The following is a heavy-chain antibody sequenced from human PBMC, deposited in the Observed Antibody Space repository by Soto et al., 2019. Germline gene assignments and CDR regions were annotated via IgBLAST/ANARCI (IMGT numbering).Heavy chain of an antibody. CDR2: IIPIFGTA. CDR3: ASNLEYTRYDYCGMDV. V-gene: IGHV1-69*13. Sequence: GASVKCSCKAAGGTFSSYAISWVRQAPGQGLEWMGGIIPIFGTANYAQKFQGRVTITADESTSTAYMELSSLRSEDTAVYYCASNLEYTRYDYCGMDVWGQCTRVTVSS. J-gene: IGHJ6*02. CDR1: GGTFSSYA. D-gene: IGHD2-2*02.